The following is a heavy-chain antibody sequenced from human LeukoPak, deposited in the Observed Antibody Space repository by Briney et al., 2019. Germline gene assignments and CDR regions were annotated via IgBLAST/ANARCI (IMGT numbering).Heavy chain of an antibody. CDR3: AKALNSDCGAFDY. V-gene: IGHV3-23*01. D-gene: IGHD4-17*01. CDR1: GFTFNNYA. CDR2: ISGSGGDT. Sequence: GGSLRLSCAVSGFTFNNYAMSWVRQAPGKGLEWVSGISGSGGDTYYADSVKGRFTISRDNSKNTLYLQMNSLRAEDTAVYYCAKALNSDCGAFDYWGQGTLVTVSS. J-gene: IGHJ4*02.